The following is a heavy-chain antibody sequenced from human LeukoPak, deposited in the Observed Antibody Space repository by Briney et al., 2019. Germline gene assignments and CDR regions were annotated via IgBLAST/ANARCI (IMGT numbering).Heavy chain of an antibody. V-gene: IGHV4-59*11. CDR3: ARDGAGATTGYYYYYMDV. D-gene: IGHD1-26*01. CDR2: NYYSGGT. CDR1: GGSISSPY. Sequence: SETLSLTSSVPGGSISSPYWSWIRQPPGKGLERIGYNYYSGGTNYNPSLKSRVTISVDTSTNQFSLKLSSVTAADTAVYYCARDGAGATTGYYYYYMDVWGKGTTVTVSS. J-gene: IGHJ6*03.